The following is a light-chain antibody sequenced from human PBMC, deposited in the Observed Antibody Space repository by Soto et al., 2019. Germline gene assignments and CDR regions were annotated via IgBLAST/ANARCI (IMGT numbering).Light chain of an antibody. Sequence: DIQLTQSPSFLSASVGDRVTITCRASQGIAGSLAWYQQKPGKPPKLLIYAESTLQSGVPSRFSGSGSGTRGTLTISSLQPEDFATYYCQQSYSTPQTFGPGTKVEI. CDR2: AES. CDR1: QGIAGS. CDR3: QQSYSTPQT. J-gene: IGKJ1*01. V-gene: IGKV1-9*01.